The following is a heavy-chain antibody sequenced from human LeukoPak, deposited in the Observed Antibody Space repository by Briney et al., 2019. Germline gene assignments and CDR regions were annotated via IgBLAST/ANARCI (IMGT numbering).Heavy chain of an antibody. CDR3: AKSPDLYDSSGPFDY. D-gene: IGHD3-22*01. Sequence: PGGSLRLSSAASGFTFSSYGMHWVRLAPGKGLEWVAFIRYDGSNKYYADSVKGRFTISRDNSKNTLYLQMNSLRAEDTAVYYCAKSPDLYDSSGPFDYWGQGTLVTVSS. V-gene: IGHV3-30*02. CDR2: IRYDGSNK. J-gene: IGHJ4*02. CDR1: GFTFSSYG.